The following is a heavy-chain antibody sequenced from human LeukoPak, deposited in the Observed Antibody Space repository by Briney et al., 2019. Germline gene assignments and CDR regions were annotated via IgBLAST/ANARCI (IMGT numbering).Heavy chain of an antibody. CDR3: ASELSSNWFDP. CDR2: IYYSRST. D-gene: IGHD3-16*02. V-gene: IGHV4-59*13. J-gene: IGHJ5*02. CDR1: GVPMRSYQ. Sequence: SEALSLTCTVSGVPMRSYQWRWIPQPPGEGREWIEYIYYSRSTNYHPSLKSRDTISVDPSKNQFALKLSSVTAADTAVYYCASELSSNWFDPWGQGTLVTVSS.